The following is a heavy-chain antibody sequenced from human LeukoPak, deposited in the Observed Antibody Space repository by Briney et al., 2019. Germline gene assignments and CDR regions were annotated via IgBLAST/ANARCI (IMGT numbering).Heavy chain of an antibody. CDR2: IYTSGST. Sequence: SETLSLTCTVSGGSMSSYYWYWIRQPAGKGLEWIGLIYTSGSTNYNPSLKSRVTMSVDTSKNQFSLKLSSVTAADTAVYYCARGGIGNAFDIWGQGTMVTVSS. CDR3: ARGGIGNAFDI. D-gene: IGHD3-16*01. J-gene: IGHJ3*02. CDR1: GGSMSSYY. V-gene: IGHV4-4*07.